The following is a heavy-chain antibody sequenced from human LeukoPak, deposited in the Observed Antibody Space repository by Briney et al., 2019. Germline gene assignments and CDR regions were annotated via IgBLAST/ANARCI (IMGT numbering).Heavy chain of an antibody. Sequence: PGGSLRLSCAASGFTFNLYWMHWVRQAPGKGLVWVSRINSDGSSTSYADSVKGRFTISRDIAKNTLSLQMNSLRAEDTAVYYCVRGGGYSYGSFDYWGQGTLVTVSS. J-gene: IGHJ4*02. CDR1: GFTFNLYW. D-gene: IGHD5-18*01. V-gene: IGHV3-74*01. CDR2: INSDGSST. CDR3: VRGGGYSYGSFDY.